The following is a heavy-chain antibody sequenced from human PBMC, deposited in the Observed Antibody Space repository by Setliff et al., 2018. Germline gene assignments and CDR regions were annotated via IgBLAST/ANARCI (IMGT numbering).Heavy chain of an antibody. D-gene: IGHD5-12*01. V-gene: IGHV4-30-4*08. CDR1: GGSISSGDYY. CDR2: IYYGGST. CDR3: ARAGRDGYNFPYYFDY. J-gene: IGHJ4*02. Sequence: SETLSLTCTVSGGSISSGDYYWNWIRQPPGKGLEWIGYIYYGGSTYYNPSLKSRVTISVDTSKNQFSLKLSSVTAADTAVYYCARAGRDGYNFPYYFDYWGQGTLVTVSS.